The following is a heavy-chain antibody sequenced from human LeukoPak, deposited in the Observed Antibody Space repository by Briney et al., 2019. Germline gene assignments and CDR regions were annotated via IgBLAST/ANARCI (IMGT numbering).Heavy chain of an antibody. D-gene: IGHD4-17*01. CDR2: VYSGGNT. CDR1: GFTVSDYY. J-gene: IGHJ6*02. V-gene: IGHV3-53*01. CDR3: ARDTDYGDYFDGMDV. Sequence: GGSLRLSCAASGFTVSDYYMSWVRQAPGKGLEWVPVVYSGGNTYYADSVKGRFTISRDNSKNTLYLQMNSLRAEDTAVYFCARDTDYGDYFDGMDVWGQGTTVTVSS.